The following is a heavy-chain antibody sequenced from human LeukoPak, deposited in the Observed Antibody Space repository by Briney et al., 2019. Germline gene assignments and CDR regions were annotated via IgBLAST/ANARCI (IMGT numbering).Heavy chain of an antibody. CDR2: IFRTGTT. J-gene: IGHJ3*02. D-gene: IGHD3-22*01. Sequence: SQTRSLTCGVYGGSISSGGYSWGWIRQPPGKAPEWIGYIFRTGTTYYNPSLKSRVTISVDTSKNQFSLKLSSVTAADTAVYYYARGNYYDSSTYYRAFDIWGQGTMVTVSS. CDR3: ARGNYYDSSTYYRAFDI. CDR1: GGSISSGGYS. V-gene: IGHV4-30-4*07.